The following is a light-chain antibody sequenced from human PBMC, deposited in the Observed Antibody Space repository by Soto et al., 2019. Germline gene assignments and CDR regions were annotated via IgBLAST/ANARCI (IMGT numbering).Light chain of an antibody. CDR2: WAP. CDR1: QSVLYNSNNKNY. J-gene: IGKJ4*01. V-gene: IGKV4-1*01. Sequence: DIVMTQSPDSLAVSLGERATINCKSSQSVLYNSNNKNYLAWYQQKPGQPPKLLIYWAPTRESGVPDRFSGSGSGTDFTLTISSLQAEDVAVYYCQQYYVTPLTFGGGTKVEIK. CDR3: QQYYVTPLT.